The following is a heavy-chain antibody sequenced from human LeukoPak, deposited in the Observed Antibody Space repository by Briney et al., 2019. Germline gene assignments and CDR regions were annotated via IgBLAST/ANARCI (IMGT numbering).Heavy chain of an antibody. D-gene: IGHD6-13*01. CDR3: AKDHGSSDWYYFDY. CDR2: ISYDGSNK. Sequence: GGSLRLSCAASGFTFNSYGMHWVRQAPGKGLEWVAVISYDGSNKYYADSVKRRFTISRDNSKNTLYLQMNTLRADDTAVYYCAKDHGSSDWYYFDYWGQGTLVTVSS. CDR1: GFTFNSYG. J-gene: IGHJ4*02. V-gene: IGHV3-30*18.